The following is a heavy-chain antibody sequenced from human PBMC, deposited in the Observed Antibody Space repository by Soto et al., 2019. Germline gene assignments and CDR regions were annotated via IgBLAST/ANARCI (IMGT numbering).Heavy chain of an antibody. V-gene: IGHV1-69*12. CDR1: GGTFSTSA. Sequence: QVQLVQSGAGVKKPGSSVKVSCKASGGTFSTSAISWVRQAPGQGLEWVGGIMPVFATPDYAQKFQGRVTITADESTTTAYLELTSLRTDDTAVYYCARDKDRQQLGGNYYYILDVWGQGTAITVSS. CDR3: ARDKDRQQLGGNYYYILDV. J-gene: IGHJ6*02. D-gene: IGHD3-3*02. CDR2: IMPVFATP.